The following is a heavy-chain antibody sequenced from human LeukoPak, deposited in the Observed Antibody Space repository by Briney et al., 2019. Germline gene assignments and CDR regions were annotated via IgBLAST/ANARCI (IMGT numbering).Heavy chain of an antibody. D-gene: IGHD3-10*01. CDR3: ARTSSGYYGSGSYYWNSYYYYMDV. J-gene: IGHJ6*03. V-gene: IGHV4-59*01. CDR2: IYYSGST. Sequence: PSETLSLTCTVSGGSISSYYWSWIRQPPGKGLEWIEYIYYSGSTNYNPSLKSRVTISVDTSKNQFSLKLSSVTAADTAVYYCARTSSGYYGSGSYYWNSYYYYMDVWGKGTTVTVSS. CDR1: GGSISSYY.